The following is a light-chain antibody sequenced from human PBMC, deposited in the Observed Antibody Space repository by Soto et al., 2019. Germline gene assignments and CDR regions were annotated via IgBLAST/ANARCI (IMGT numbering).Light chain of an antibody. CDR1: QTISSW. Sequence: DIQMTQSTPTLSGCVGDRVTITCRACQTISSWLAWYQQKPGKAPKLLTYKSSTLKSGVPSKFSGCGSGTEFTLTISSLQPDDFATYYCQHYNSYSEAVGQGTKVEIK. V-gene: IGKV1-5*03. CDR2: KSS. J-gene: IGKJ1*01. CDR3: QHYNSYSEA.